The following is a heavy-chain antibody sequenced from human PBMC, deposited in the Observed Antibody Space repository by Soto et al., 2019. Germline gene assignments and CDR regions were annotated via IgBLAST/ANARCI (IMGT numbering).Heavy chain of an antibody. CDR2: VSHVGRNT. Sequence: VQLVESGGGVVQPGRSLRLSCAASGFTFSDYAMHWVRQAPGKGLEWVAVVSHVGRNTHYADSVKGRFTISGDSSKNTVSLEMTSLRAEDTAVYYCAKGGRQWLVTSDFNYWGQGALVTVSS. CDR1: GFTFSDYA. V-gene: IGHV3-30*18. J-gene: IGHJ4*02. D-gene: IGHD6-19*01. CDR3: AKGGRQWLVTSDFNY.